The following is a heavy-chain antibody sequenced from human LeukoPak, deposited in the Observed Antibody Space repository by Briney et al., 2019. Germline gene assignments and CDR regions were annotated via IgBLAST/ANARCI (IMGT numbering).Heavy chain of an antibody. CDR3: ARAHTAMVTYDAFDI. D-gene: IGHD5-18*01. CDR2: IYYSGST. CDR1: GGSVSSGSYY. Sequence: SETLSLTCTVSGGSVSSGSYYWSWIRQPPGKGLEWIGYIYYSGSTNYNPSLKSRVTISVDTSKNQFSLKLSSVTAADTAVYYCARAHTAMVTYDAFDIWGQGTMVTVSS. V-gene: IGHV4-61*01. J-gene: IGHJ3*02.